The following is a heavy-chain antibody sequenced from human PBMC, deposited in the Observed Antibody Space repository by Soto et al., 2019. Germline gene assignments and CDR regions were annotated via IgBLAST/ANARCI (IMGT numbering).Heavy chain of an antibody. Sequence: GGSLTLSCAASGFTFSRYGMHWVRQAPGKGLEWVAVISYDGSNKYYADSVKGRFTISRDNSKNTLYLQMNSLRAEDTAVYYCAKAPRYYSSSWYFPQDYYDSSGIDYWGQGTLVTVSS. V-gene: IGHV3-30*18. CDR1: GFTFSRYG. CDR2: ISYDGSNK. D-gene: IGHD3-22*01. J-gene: IGHJ4*02. CDR3: AKAPRYYSSSWYFPQDYYDSSGIDY.